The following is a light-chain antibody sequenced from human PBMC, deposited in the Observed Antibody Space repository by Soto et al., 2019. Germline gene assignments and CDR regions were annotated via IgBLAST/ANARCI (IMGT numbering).Light chain of an antibody. CDR3: QQYYSYPRT. V-gene: IGKV1-8*01. J-gene: IGKJ1*01. Sequence: AIRMTQSPSSFSASTGDRFTVTCRASQGISSYLAWYQKKPGQAPKLLIYAASTLQSGVPSRLSGSGSGTDLTITISCLQYEDFETYYCQQYYSYPRTFGQGTKVDIK. CDR1: QGISSY. CDR2: AAS.